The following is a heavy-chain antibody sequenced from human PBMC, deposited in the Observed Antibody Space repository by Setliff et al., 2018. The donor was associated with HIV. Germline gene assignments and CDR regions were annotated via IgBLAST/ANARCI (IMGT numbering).Heavy chain of an antibody. D-gene: IGHD3-10*01. J-gene: IGHJ6*02. CDR2: INSYNGNT. V-gene: IGHV1-18*04. CDR3: SRSGVPPYYYYGMDV. CDR1: GSTFTTYG. Sequence: SCQASGSTFTTYGVNWVRQAPGQGLEWMGWINSYNGNTKFAQKFQGRVTMTTDTSTTTAFMELRSLKADDTGIYYCSRSGVPPYYYYGMDVWGQGTTVTVSS.